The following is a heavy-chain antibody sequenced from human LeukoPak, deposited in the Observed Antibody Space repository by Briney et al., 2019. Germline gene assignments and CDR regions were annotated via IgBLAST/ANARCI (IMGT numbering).Heavy chain of an antibody. V-gene: IGHV1-46*01. CDR3: ARDRSGEDAFDI. D-gene: IGHD3-16*01. CDR2: INPSGDST. CDR1: GYTFTSYY. J-gene: IGHJ4*02. Sequence: ASVKVSCKASGYTFTSYYMHWVRQAPGQGLEWMGIINPSGDSTSYAQKFQGRVTMTKDTSTNTFYTDLRSLRSEDTAAYYCARDRSGEDAFDIWGQGTLVTVSS.